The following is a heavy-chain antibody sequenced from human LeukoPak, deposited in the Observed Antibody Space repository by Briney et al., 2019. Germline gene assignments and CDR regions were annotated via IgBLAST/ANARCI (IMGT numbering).Heavy chain of an antibody. Sequence: GGSLRLSCAASGFTFSSCEMNWVRQAPGKGLEWVANIKEDGGEEFYVDSVKGRFTISRDNAENSVYLQMNSLRADDTAVYYCVRDSNSCYHPDWGQGTLVTVTS. D-gene: IGHD2/OR15-2a*01. V-gene: IGHV3-7*04. CDR1: GFTFSSCE. CDR3: VRDSNSCYHPD. CDR2: IKEDGGEE. J-gene: IGHJ4*02.